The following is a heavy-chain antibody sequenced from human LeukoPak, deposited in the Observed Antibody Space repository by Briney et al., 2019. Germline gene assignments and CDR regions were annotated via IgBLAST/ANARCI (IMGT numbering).Heavy chain of an antibody. CDR2: IYYSGTT. J-gene: IGHJ4*02. Sequence: SETLSLTCTVSGDSISNSDNYWGWIRQPPGKGLEWLGFIYYSGTTYYNPPLKSRVTMSVDTSKNQFSLKVTSVTAADTAVYYCARHRTFSDVYIWGSFPLSYWGQGALVTVSS. CDR1: GDSISNSDNY. V-gene: IGHV4-39*01. CDR3: ARHRTFSDVYIWGSFPLSY. D-gene: IGHD3-16*01.